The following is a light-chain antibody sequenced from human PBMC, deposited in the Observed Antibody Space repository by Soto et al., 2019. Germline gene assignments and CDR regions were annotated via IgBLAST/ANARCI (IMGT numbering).Light chain of an antibody. J-gene: IGKJ5*01. CDR2: AAS. CDR3: QTYNSGLTIT. CDR1: QGVSNY. V-gene: IGKV1-27*01. Sequence: DIQMTQSPSSLSASVGDRVTITCRASQGVSNYLAWYQQKPGKVPKLLIYAASTLQSGVPSRFSGSGSGTDFTLTISSLQPEDVATYYCQTYNSGLTITFGQGTRLEIK.